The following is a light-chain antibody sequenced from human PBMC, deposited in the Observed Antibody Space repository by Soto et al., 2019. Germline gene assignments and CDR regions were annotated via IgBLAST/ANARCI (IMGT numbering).Light chain of an antibody. CDR3: CSYAGSSTL. Sequence: SALTQPASLSGAPGPSITLSCPGTSSDVGSYNLVSWYQQHPGKAPKLIIYEGSKRPPGVSSRFSDSTSGNTASLTISGLQAEDEADYYCCSYAGSSTLFGGGTKVTVL. J-gene: IGLJ2*01. CDR2: EGS. V-gene: IGLV2-23*01. CDR1: SSDVGSYNL.